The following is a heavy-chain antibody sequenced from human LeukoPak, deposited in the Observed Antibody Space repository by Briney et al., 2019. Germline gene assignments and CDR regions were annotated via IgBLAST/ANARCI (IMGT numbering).Heavy chain of an antibody. CDR1: RFTFSSYW. D-gene: IGHD1-7*01. J-gene: IGHJ6*03. CDR3: ARVHWNYVYMDV. Sequence: GGSLRLSCAASRFTFSSYWMSWVRQAPGKGLEWVANIKQDGSEKYYVDSVKGRFTISRDNAKNSLYLQMNSLRAEDTAVYYCARVHWNYVYMDVWGKGTTVTVSS. V-gene: IGHV3-7*01. CDR2: IKQDGSEK.